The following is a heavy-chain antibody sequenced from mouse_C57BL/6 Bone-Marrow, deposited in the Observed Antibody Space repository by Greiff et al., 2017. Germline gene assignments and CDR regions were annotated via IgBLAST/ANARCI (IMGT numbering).Heavy chain of an antibody. V-gene: IGHV3-8*01. Sequence: EVKLQESGPGLAKPSQTLSLTCSVTGSSITSDYWNWIRKFPGNKLEYMGYISYSGSTYYNPSLKSRLSITRDTSKNQYYLQLTSVTTEDTTTYYCARSYGNYDYFDYWGQGTTLTVSS. CDR1: GSSITSDY. J-gene: IGHJ2*01. D-gene: IGHD2-1*01. CDR3: ARSYGNYDYFDY. CDR2: ISYSGST.